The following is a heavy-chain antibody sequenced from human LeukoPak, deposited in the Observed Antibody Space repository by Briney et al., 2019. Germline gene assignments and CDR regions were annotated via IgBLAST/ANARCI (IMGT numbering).Heavy chain of an antibody. CDR3: ARGGKATVVTM. CDR1: GGSINSYY. CDR2: VYSSGNT. Sequence: SETLSLTCTVSGGSINSYYWSWIRQPAGKGLVWIGRVYSSGNTNYNPSLKSRVSMSVDTSKNQFSLKLTSVTAADTAVYYCARGGKATVVTMWGQGILVTVSS. D-gene: IGHD4-23*01. V-gene: IGHV4-4*07. J-gene: IGHJ4*02.